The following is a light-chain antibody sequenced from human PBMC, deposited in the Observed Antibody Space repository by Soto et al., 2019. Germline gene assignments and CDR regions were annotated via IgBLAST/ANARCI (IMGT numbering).Light chain of an antibody. CDR2: LGS. V-gene: IGKV2-28*01. CDR3: MQPLENFRT. Sequence: IVMTQSPLSLSVTPGEAASISCMSSARLLHKNGYNYADWYMQKPGQSPQLLIYLGSNRASGVPDRFSGSGSDTYFTLEISRVEADDVGVYYCMQPLENFRTFGQGTKVDIK. CDR1: ARLLHKNGYNY. J-gene: IGKJ1*01.